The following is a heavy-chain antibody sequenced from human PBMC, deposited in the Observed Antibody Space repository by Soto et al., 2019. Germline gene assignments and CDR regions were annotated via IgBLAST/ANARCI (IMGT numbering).Heavy chain of an antibody. CDR1: CGSISSYY. V-gene: IGHV4-59*01. J-gene: IGHJ3*02. CDR2: IYYSGST. CDR3: AKGYCSGGSCYPDAFDI. Sequence: SETLSLTCTVSCGSISSYYWSWIRQPPGKGLEWIGYIYYSGSTNYNPSLKSRVTISVDTSKNQFSLKLSSVTAADTAVYYCAKGYCSGGSCYPDAFDIWGQGTMVTVS. D-gene: IGHD2-15*01.